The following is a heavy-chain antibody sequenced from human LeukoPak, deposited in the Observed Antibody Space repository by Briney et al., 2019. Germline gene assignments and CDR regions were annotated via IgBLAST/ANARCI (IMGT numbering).Heavy chain of an antibody. CDR3: AKTEMGY. D-gene: IGHD2-8*01. CDR1: AFTFSTYA. Sequence: QPGGSLRLSCAASAFTFSTYAMNWVRQAPGKGLEWVSSISSGGGTTYYADSVKGRFTISGDNAKNSLYLQMNSLRAEDTAVYYCAKTEMGYWGQGTLVTVSS. V-gene: IGHV3-23*01. CDR2: ISSGGGTT. J-gene: IGHJ4*02.